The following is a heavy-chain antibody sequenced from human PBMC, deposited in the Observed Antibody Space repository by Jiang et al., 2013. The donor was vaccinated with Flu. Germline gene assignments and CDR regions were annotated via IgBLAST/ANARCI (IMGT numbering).Heavy chain of an antibody. CDR3: ARVPYYYYYGMDV. CDR1: YY. V-gene: IGHV1-46*01. CDR2: INPSGGST. D-gene: IGHD2-21*01. Sequence: YYMHWVRQAPGQGLEWMGIINPSGGSTSYAQKFQGRVTMTRDTSTSTVYMELSSLRSEDTAVYYCARVPYYYYYGMDVWGQGTTVTVSS. J-gene: IGHJ6*02.